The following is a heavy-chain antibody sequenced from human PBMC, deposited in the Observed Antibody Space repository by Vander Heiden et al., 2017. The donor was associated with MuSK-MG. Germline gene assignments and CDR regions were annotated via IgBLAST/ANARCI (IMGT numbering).Heavy chain of an antibody. CDR2: IKQDGSEK. Sequence: EVQLVESGGGLVQPGGSLRLSCAASGFPFSSYWMSWVRQAPGKGLEWVANIKQDGSEKYYVDSVKGRFTISRDNAKNSLYLQMNSLRAEDTAVYYCARDSPGVRGGSVGYWGQGTLVTVSS. CDR1: GFPFSSYW. D-gene: IGHD3-10*01. CDR3: ARDSPGVRGGSVGY. J-gene: IGHJ4*02. V-gene: IGHV3-7*01.